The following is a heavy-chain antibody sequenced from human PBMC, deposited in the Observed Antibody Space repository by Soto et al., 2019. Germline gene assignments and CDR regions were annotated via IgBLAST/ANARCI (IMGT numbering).Heavy chain of an antibody. CDR1: GGSVSIGSFY. J-gene: IGHJ5*02. D-gene: IGHD2-2*01. CDR3: ARGVAMKWCDP. CDR2: ISYSGIT. V-gene: IGHV4-61*01. Sequence: QVQLQESGPGLLKPSETLALTCTVSGGSVSIGSFYWTWIRQPPGKGLEWIGDISYSGITNYNPSLKSRVTISVETSKDQFSLKLSSVTAADTAVYYCARGVAMKWCDPWGQGTLVTVSS.